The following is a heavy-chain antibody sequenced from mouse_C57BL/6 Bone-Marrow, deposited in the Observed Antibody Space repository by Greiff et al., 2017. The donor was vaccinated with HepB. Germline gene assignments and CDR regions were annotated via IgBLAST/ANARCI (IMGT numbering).Heavy chain of an antibody. CDR3: ARPVEGFAY. Sequence: EVNLVESGGGLVKPGGSLKLSCAASGFTFSSYAMSWVRQTPEKRLEWVATISDGGSYTYSPDNVKGRFTISRDNAKNNLYLQMSHLKSEDTAMYYCARPVEGFAYWGQGTLVTVSA. V-gene: IGHV5-4*03. CDR2: ISDGGSYT. CDR1: GFTFSSYA. J-gene: IGHJ3*01.